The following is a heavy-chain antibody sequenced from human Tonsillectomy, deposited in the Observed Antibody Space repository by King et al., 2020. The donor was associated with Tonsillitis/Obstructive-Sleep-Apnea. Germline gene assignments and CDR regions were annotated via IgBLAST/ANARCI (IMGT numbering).Heavy chain of an antibody. CDR3: AQVRGG. CDR2: IDPNSAGT. J-gene: IGHJ4*02. D-gene: IGHD3-10*01. Sequence: QLVQSGAEVKKPGASVKVSCTPSPANGHYVHWVRLAPGQGLEWMGWIDPNSAGTKYAQKFQDRVTMTRDTSINTAYMELSSLSADDTAVYYCAQVRGGWGQGTLLTVSS. CDR1: PANGHY. V-gene: IGHV1-2*02.